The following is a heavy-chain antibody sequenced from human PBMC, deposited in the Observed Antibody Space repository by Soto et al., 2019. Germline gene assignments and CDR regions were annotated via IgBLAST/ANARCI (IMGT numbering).Heavy chain of an antibody. Sequence: GGSLRLSCVASGFTFSSYGMHWVRQAPGKGLEWVAVISYDGSNKYYADSVKGRFTISRDNSKNTLYLQMNSLRAEDTAVYYCAKVAPTFYDFWSGYPDYYYYGMDVWGQGTTVTVSS. D-gene: IGHD3-3*01. J-gene: IGHJ6*02. CDR2: ISYDGSNK. V-gene: IGHV3-30*18. CDR3: AKVAPTFYDFWSGYPDYYYYGMDV. CDR1: GFTFSSYG.